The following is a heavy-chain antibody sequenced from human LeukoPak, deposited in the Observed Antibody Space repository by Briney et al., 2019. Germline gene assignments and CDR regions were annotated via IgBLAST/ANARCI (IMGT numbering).Heavy chain of an antibody. J-gene: IGHJ4*02. Sequence: ASVKVSCKASGYTFTSYGISWVRQAPGQGLEWMGWISAYNGDTNYAQKLQGRVTMTTDTSTSTAYMELRSLRSDDTAVYYCAREPGYSSGWYGRFDYWGQGTWSPSPQ. CDR2: ISAYNGDT. CDR3: AREPGYSSGWYGRFDY. CDR1: GYTFTSYG. D-gene: IGHD6-19*01. V-gene: IGHV1-18*01.